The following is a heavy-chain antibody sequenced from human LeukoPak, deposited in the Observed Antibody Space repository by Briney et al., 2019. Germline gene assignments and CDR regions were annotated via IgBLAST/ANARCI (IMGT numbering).Heavy chain of an antibody. CDR3: ARSCDGDCYSDY. D-gene: IGHD2-21*02. J-gene: IGHJ4*02. CDR1: GFTFSNYS. Sequence: NPGGSLTLSCAASGFTFSNYSMNWVRQAPGKGLEWVSSIGSTSHFRYYADSLKGRVTISRDNAKNSLYLQMSSLRVEDTAVYYCARSCDGDCYSDYWGQGTLVTVSS. CDR2: IGSTSHFR. V-gene: IGHV3-21*01.